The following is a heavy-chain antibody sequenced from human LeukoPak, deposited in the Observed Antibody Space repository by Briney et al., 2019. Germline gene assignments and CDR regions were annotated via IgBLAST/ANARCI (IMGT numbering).Heavy chain of an antibody. CDR3: ARDSSRITMVRGVMAHWFDP. V-gene: IGHV4-59*06. Sequence: SETLSLTCTVSGGSISSYYWSWIRQPPGKGLEWIGYTYYSGSTYYNPSLKSRVTISVDTSKNQFSLKLSSVTAADTAVYYCARDSSRITMVRGVMAHWFDPWGQGTLVTVSS. D-gene: IGHD3-10*01. CDR1: GGSISSYY. J-gene: IGHJ5*02. CDR2: TYYSGST.